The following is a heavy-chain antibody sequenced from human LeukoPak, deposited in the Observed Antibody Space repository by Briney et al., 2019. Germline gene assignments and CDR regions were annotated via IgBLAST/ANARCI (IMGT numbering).Heavy chain of an antibody. CDR2: INHSGST. D-gene: IGHD3-3*01. CDR1: GGSFSGHY. V-gene: IGHV4-34*01. Sequence: SETLSLTCAVYGGSFSGHYWSWIRQPPGKGLEWIGEINHSGSTNYNPSLKSRVTISVDTSKNQFSLKLSSVTTADTAVYYCARAPYYDFWSSYPTKLRANWFDPWGQGTLVTVSS. CDR3: ARAPYYDFWSSYPTKLRANWFDP. J-gene: IGHJ5*02.